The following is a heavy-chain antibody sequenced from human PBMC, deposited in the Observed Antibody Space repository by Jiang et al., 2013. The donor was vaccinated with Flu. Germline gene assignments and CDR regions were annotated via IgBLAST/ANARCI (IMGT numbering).Heavy chain of an antibody. V-gene: IGHV1-46*01. CDR3: ARGGPHDSSGYYIDY. D-gene: IGHD3-22*01. Sequence: SGAEVKKPGASVKVPARHLDTPSPATILHWVRQAPGQGLEWMGIINPSGGSTSYAQKFQGRVTMTRDTSTSTVYMELSSLRSEDTAVYYCARGGPHDSSGYYIDYWGQGTLVTVSS. CDR1: DTPSPAT. J-gene: IGHJ4*02. CDR2: INPSGGST.